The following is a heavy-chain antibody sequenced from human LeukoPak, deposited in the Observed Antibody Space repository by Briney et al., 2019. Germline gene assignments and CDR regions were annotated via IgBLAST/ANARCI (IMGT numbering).Heavy chain of an antibody. Sequence: GGSLRLSCAASGFTFSSYAMNWVRQAPGKGLEWASAISGSGGSTYYADSVKGRFTISRDNSKNTLYLQMNSLRAEDTAVYYCAKTTTRYSSGWLDYWGQGTLVTVSS. D-gene: IGHD6-19*01. CDR1: GFTFSSYA. J-gene: IGHJ4*02. V-gene: IGHV3-23*01. CDR2: ISGSGGST. CDR3: AKTTTRYSSGWLDY.